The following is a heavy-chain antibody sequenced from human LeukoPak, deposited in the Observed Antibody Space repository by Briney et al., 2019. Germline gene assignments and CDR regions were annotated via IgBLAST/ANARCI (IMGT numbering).Heavy chain of an antibody. CDR2: FDREDGET. CDR3: ATDYSVQ. Sequence: ASVKVSCKVSGYSLSEMSIHWVRLAPGKGLEWVGNFDREDGETTYAQKFQGRATMTEDTSTDTTYLELSSLTSEDTAIYYCATDYSVQWGQGTLVTVSA. J-gene: IGHJ4*02. CDR1: GYSLSEMS. D-gene: IGHD2-15*01. V-gene: IGHV1-24*01.